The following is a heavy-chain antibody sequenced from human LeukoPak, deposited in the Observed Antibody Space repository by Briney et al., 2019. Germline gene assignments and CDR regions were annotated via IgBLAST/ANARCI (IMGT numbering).Heavy chain of an antibody. CDR1: GFTFSSYG. D-gene: IGHD2-15*01. V-gene: IGHV3-30*02. J-gene: IGHJ4*02. CDR3: TKESATGSRYSFDY. CDR2: IWYDGSNK. Sequence: PGGSLRLSCAASGFTFSSYGMHWVRQAPGKGLEWVAVIWYDGSNKYYADSVKGRFTISRDNSKNTLYLQMNSLRGEDTAIYYCTKESATGSRYSFDYWGQGTLVTVSS.